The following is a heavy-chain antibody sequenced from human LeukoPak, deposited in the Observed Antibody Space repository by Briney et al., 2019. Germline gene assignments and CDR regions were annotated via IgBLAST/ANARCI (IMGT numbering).Heavy chain of an antibody. J-gene: IGHJ4*02. CDR1: GFTFSSYG. CDR2: ISYDESNK. CDR3: AREEYSYGPPDY. D-gene: IGHD5-18*01. V-gene: IGHV3-30*03. Sequence: PGGSLRLSCAGSGFTFSSYGMHWVRQAPGKGLEWVAVISYDESNKYYADSVKGRFTISRDNSKNTLYLQMNSLRAEDTAVYYCAREEYSYGPPDYWGQGTLVTVSS.